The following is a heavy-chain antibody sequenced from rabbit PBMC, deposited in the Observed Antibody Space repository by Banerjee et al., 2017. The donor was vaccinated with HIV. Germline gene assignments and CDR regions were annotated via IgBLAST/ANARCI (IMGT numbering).Heavy chain of an antibody. CDR1: GLDFSSSYW. CDR2: IYTGSGAT. V-gene: IGHV1S43*01. CDR3: ARATMTMVIMPYYFNL. D-gene: IGHD2-1*01. Sequence: QEQLVESGGGLVQPEGSLTLTCKASGLDFSSSYWICWVRQAPGKGLEWIGCIYTGSGATYYASWVNGRFTISRSTSLNTVDLKMTSLTAADTATYFCARATMTMVIMPYYFNLWGPGTLVTVS. J-gene: IGHJ4*01.